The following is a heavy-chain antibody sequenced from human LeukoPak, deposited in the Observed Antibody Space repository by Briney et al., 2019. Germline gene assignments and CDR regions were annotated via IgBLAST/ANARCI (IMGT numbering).Heavy chain of an antibody. CDR2: TSYSGADT. D-gene: IGHD2-21*01. Sequence: GGSLRLSCAATGFTFSRFAMSWVRQAPGKGLEWVAATSYSGADTYYPDSVRGRFTISRDQSKNTLYLQMNTLRAEDTAVYYCARGPSYCGGDCYYYFDYWGQGTLVTVSS. CDR1: GFTFSRFA. V-gene: IGHV3-23*01. CDR3: ARGPSYCGGDCYYYFDY. J-gene: IGHJ4*02.